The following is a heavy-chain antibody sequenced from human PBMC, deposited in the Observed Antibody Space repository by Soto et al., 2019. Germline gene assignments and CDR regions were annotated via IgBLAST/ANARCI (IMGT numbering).Heavy chain of an antibody. CDR3: AKNGQPPYYYDGWDV. CDR2: ISGYNGDT. CDR1: GYTFSRYG. Sequence: QGQLVQSGGEVKKSGASVKVSCKASGYTFSRYGISWVRQAPGQGLEWMGWISGYNGDTNYAQKFQGRVTMTIDTSTTTAYMELRSLTSDDTAVYYCAKNGQPPYYYDGWDVWGQGTTVTVSS. V-gene: IGHV1-18*01. J-gene: IGHJ6*02. D-gene: IGHD2-8*01.